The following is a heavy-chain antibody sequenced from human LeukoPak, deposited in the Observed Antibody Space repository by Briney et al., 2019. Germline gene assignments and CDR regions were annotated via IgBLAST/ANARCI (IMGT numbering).Heavy chain of an antibody. CDR1: GFTFSSYW. CDR3: ARDYTGYFP. J-gene: IGHJ5*02. CDR2: IKTDGSEK. D-gene: IGHD3-9*01. Sequence: GGSLRLSCEASGFTFSSYWMSWVRQAPGKGLEWVANIKTDGSEKYYVDSVKGRFTISRDNAKNSLYLRMNSLRAEDTAVYYCARDYTGYFPWGQGTLVIVSS. V-gene: IGHV3-7*03.